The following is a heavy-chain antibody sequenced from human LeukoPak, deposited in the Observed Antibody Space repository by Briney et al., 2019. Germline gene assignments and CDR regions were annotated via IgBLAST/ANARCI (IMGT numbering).Heavy chain of an antibody. J-gene: IGHJ4*02. CDR1: GFTFSSYW. D-gene: IGHD6-19*01. Sequence: GSLRLSCAASGFTFSSYWMSWVRQPPGKGLEWIGEINHSGSTNYNPSLKSRVTISVDTSKNQFSLKLSSVTDADTAVYYCARVAVHRRIAVTGQFGLDYWGRGTVVTVSS. CDR2: INHSGST. V-gene: IGHV4-34*01. CDR3: ARVAVHRRIAVTGQFGLDY.